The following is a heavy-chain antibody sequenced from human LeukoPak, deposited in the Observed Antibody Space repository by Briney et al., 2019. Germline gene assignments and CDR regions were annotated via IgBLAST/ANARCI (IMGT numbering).Heavy chain of an antibody. CDR3: ARDEPPLWFGAALSFDP. Sequence: SVKVSCKASGGTFISYAISWVRQAPGQGLEWMGGIIPIFGTANYAQKFQGRVTITADESTSTAYMQLSSLGSEDTAVYYCARDEPPLWFGAALSFDPWGQGTLVTVSS. V-gene: IGHV1-69*13. D-gene: IGHD3-10*01. CDR1: GGTFISYA. CDR2: IIPIFGTA. J-gene: IGHJ5*02.